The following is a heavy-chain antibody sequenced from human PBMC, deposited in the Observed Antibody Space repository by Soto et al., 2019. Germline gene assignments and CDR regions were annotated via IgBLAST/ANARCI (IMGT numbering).Heavy chain of an antibody. J-gene: IGHJ5*02. CDR3: ARGGYYDSSGYYPYNWFDP. CDR2: INHSGST. D-gene: IGHD3-22*01. Sequence: SETLSLTCAVYGGSFSGYYWSWIRQPPGKGLEWIGEINHSGSTNYNPSLKSRDTISVDTSKNQFSLKLSSVTAADTAVYYCARGGYYDSSGYYPYNWFDPWGQGTLVTVSS. V-gene: IGHV4-34*01. CDR1: GGSFSGYY.